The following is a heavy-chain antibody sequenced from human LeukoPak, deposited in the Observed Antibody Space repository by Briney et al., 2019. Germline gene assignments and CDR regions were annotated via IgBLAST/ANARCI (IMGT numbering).Heavy chain of an antibody. Sequence: GESLKISCKGSGYNFANYWIGWVRQVPGKVLEWMGNIYPGDSETKYSPSFQGQVTISADKSISTAYLQWSSLKASDTAMYYCARTLGFDYDSSGYYQPFDYWGQGTLVTVSS. D-gene: IGHD3-22*01. V-gene: IGHV5-51*01. CDR2: IYPGDSET. CDR1: GYNFANYW. CDR3: ARTLGFDYDSSGYYQPFDY. J-gene: IGHJ4*02.